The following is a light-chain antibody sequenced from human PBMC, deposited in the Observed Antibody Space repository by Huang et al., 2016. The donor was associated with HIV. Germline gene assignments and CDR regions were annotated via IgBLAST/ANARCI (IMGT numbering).Light chain of an antibody. CDR1: RSINSH. J-gene: IGKJ5*01. CDR3: QQSYSSHT. CDR2: GAS. V-gene: IGKV1-39*01. Sequence: DIQMTQSPSSLSASVGDTVTITCRASRSINSHLNWYQQRPGRAPTLPIYGASNLQSGVPSRFRGSGSATDYTLRISSLQPEDFATYFCQQSYSSHTFGQGTRLEMK.